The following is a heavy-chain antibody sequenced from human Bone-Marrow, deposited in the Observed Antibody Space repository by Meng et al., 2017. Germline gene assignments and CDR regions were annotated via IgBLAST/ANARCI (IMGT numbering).Heavy chain of an antibody. CDR1: GDTFFDYA. J-gene: IGHJ4*02. CDR3: VREFYCRTSRCQDCFNP. D-gene: IGHD2-2*01. V-gene: IGHV1-18*01. Sequence: ASVKVSCKASGDTFFDYAISWVRQAPGQGLEWLGWINTNNGEATYAQKLHGRVTMTTDTSTSTVYMELRSLTSDDTAVYYCVREFYCRTSRCQDCFNPWGPGTLVTVSS. CDR2: INTNNGEA.